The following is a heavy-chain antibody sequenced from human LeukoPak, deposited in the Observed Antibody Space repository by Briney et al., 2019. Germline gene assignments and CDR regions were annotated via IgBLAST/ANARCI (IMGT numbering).Heavy chain of an antibody. CDR2: IYYSGST. D-gene: IGHD1-1*01. J-gene: IGHJ3*02. V-gene: IGHV4-59*08. Sequence: KPSETLSLTCTVSGGSISSYYWSWIRQPPGKGLEWIGYIYYSGSTNYNPSLKSRVTISVDTSKNQFSLKLSSVTAADPAVYYCARPRTRSAGDAFDIWGQGTMVTVSS. CDR1: GGSISSYY. CDR3: ARPRTRSAGDAFDI.